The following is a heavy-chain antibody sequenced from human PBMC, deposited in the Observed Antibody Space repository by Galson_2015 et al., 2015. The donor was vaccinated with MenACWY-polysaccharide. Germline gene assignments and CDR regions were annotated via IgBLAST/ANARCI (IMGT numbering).Heavy chain of an antibody. J-gene: IGHJ4*02. CDR2: IYPSDSDT. CDR1: GYSYTSYW. D-gene: IGHD2-2*02. CDR3: VRHLYADF. Sequence: QSGAEVTKPGESLKISCKGSGYSYTSYWIGWVRQMPGKGMEWMGMIYPSDSDTRYSPSFQGQVTISADKSISTAYLQWSSLRASDTAIYYCVRHLYADFWGQGTLVTVSS. V-gene: IGHV5-51*01.